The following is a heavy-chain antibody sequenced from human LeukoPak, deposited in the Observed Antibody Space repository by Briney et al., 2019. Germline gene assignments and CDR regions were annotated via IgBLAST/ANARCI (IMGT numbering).Heavy chain of an antibody. J-gene: IGHJ4*02. V-gene: IGHV4-59*01. CDR1: GGSISSYY. CDR2: IYYSGST. Sequence: SETLSLTCTVSGGSISSYYWSWIRQPPGKGLEWIGYIYYSGSTNYNPSLKSRVTISVGTSKNQFSLKLSSVTAADTAVYYCAGSSGWYYFDYWGQGTLVTVSS. D-gene: IGHD6-19*01. CDR3: AGSSGWYYFDY.